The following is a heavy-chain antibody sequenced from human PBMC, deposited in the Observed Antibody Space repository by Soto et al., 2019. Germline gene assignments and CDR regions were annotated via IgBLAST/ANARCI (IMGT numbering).Heavy chain of an antibody. CDR1: GFTFSGFA. Sequence: PGGSLRLSCAASGFTFSGFAMSWVRQAPGKGLERVSSISASGGTTHYADSVKGRFTISRDNSKNTLFLEMNSLRADDTAVYFCAKRRSGSYYPGYFDYWGQGTLVTVS. CDR3: AKRRSGSYYPGYFDY. V-gene: IGHV3-23*01. J-gene: IGHJ4*02. D-gene: IGHD1-26*01. CDR2: ISASGGTT.